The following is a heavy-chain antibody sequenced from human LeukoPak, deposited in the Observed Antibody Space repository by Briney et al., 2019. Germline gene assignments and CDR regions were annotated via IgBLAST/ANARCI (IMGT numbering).Heavy chain of an antibody. J-gene: IGHJ4*02. CDR3: ARTYSSGQGAYY. CDR1: GDSISSSGCY. CDR2: IHNSGTT. V-gene: IGHV4-39*07. Sequence: SETLSLTCTVSGDSISSSGCYWGWLRQPPGMGLEWIGSIHNSGTTYFNPSHKSRVTISVDASKNQFSLKLSSVAAADTAIYYCARTYSSGQGAYYWGQGTLVTVSS. D-gene: IGHD3-22*01.